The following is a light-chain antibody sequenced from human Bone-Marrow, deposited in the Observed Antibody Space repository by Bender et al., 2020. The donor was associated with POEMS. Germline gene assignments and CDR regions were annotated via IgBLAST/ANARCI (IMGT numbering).Light chain of an antibody. V-gene: IGLV3-21*02. J-gene: IGLJ2*01. CDR3: QVWESTTDHHVI. Sequence: SYVLTQPPSVSVSPGQTARITCSGDALAKEYVYWYQQKPGQAPVLVVYDDRDRPTGIPERFSGSNSGNTATLSISRVEVGDEADYYCQVWESTTDHHVIFGGGTRLTVL. CDR2: DDR. CDR1: ALAKEY.